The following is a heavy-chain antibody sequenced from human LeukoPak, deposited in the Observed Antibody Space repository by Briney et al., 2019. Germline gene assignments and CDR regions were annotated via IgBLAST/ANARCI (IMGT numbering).Heavy chain of an antibody. V-gene: IGHV3-33*01. CDR1: GFPFSYYG. Sequence: GGSLRLSCATSGFPFSYYGMHWVRQAPGKGPEWVAVIWYDGSKKYYADSVKGRFTISRDNSKNTLYLQMNSLRVEDTAVYYYARVANITTFGMDVWGQGTTTTVSS. D-gene: IGHD3-9*01. J-gene: IGHJ6*02. CDR3: ARVANITTFGMDV. CDR2: IWYDGSKK.